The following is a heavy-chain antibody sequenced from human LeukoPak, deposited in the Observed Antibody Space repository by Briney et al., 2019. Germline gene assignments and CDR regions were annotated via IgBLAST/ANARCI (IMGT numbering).Heavy chain of an antibody. CDR1: GGSFSGYY. CDR3: ARGSPYYDFWSGYYKTNNWFDP. J-gene: IGHJ5*02. Sequence: SETLSLTCAVYGGSFSGYYWSWIRQHPGKGLEWIGYIYYSGSTYYNPSLKSRVTISVDTSKNQFSLKLSSVTAADTAVYYCARGSPYYDFWSGYYKTNNWFDPWGQGTLVTVSS. D-gene: IGHD3-3*01. V-gene: IGHV4-31*11. CDR2: IYYSGST.